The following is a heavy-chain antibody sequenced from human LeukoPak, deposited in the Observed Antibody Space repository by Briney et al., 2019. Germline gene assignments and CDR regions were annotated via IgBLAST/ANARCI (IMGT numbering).Heavy chain of an antibody. CDR1: GDPISSSDRY. D-gene: IGHD3-10*01. Sequence: SETLSLTCTVSGDPISSSDRYWAWTRQPPGKGLEWIASLYYGGNTYYNPSLNGRLTMNVDTSKNQLSLTLRSVTAADAALYFCARRAKSRAFDIWGQGTMVTAS. V-gene: IGHV4-39*01. CDR2: LYYGGNT. CDR3: ARRAKSRAFDI. J-gene: IGHJ3*02.